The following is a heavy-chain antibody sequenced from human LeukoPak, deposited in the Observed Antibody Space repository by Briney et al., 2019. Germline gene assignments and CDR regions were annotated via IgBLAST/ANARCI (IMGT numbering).Heavy chain of an antibody. J-gene: IGHJ4*02. V-gene: IGHV3-23*01. CDR1: GFTFSSYA. Sequence: GGSLRLSCAASGFTFSSYAMSWVRQAPGKGLEWVSGVGGGGTNTYYADSVKGRFTISRDNSKNTMYLQMNSLRAEDTAVYFCAKSQDGGRLFHFDYWGQGTLVTVSS. CDR3: AKSQDGGRLFHFDY. D-gene: IGHD1-26*01. CDR2: VGGGGTNT.